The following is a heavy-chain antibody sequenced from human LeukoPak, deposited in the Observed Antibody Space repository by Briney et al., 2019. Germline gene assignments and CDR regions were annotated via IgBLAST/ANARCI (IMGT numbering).Heavy chain of an antibody. CDR3: AREWAGYGRSSFDH. Sequence: SVRVSCKASGDTVTRHGFAWVRQAPGQGLEWIGGIVSTFGVSNYAQNFQGRLTITADESTDTLYMELSGLRSEDTAVYYCAREWAGYGRSSFDHWGQGTLVIVSS. CDR2: IVSTFGVS. D-gene: IGHD1-26*01. CDR1: GDTVTRHG. V-gene: IGHV1-69*13. J-gene: IGHJ4*02.